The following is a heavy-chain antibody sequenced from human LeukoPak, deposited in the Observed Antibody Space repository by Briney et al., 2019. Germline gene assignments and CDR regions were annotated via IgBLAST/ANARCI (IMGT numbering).Heavy chain of an antibody. J-gene: IGHJ3*02. V-gene: IGHV1-69*04. Sequence: ASVKVSCKASGGTFSSYAISWVRQAPGQGLEWMGRIIPILGIANYAQKFQGRVTITADKSTSTAYMELSSLRSEDTAVYYCANGGTYYYDSSGSDAFDIWGQGTMVTVSS. CDR3: ANGGTYYYDSSGSDAFDI. D-gene: IGHD3-22*01. CDR1: GGTFSSYA. CDR2: IIPILGIA.